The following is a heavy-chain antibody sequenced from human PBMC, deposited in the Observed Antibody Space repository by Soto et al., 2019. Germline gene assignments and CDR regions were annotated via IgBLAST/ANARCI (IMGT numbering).Heavy chain of an antibody. CDR1: GVTFSSYV. D-gene: IGHD3-10*01. CDR3: ARGGGFFDS. J-gene: IGHJ4*02. V-gene: IGHV3-48*02. Sequence: EVQLVESGGGVVQPGGSLRLSCAASGVTFSSYVINWLRQAPGKGLEWVSYISISSSTRYYADSVRGRFTISRDNAKNSLYLQMNSLRDEDTAVYSFARGGGFFDSWGQGTLVTVSS. CDR2: ISISSSTR.